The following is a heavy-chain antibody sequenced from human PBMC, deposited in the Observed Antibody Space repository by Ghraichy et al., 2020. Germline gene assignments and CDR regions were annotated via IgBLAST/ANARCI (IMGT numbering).Heavy chain of an antibody. CDR3: ARGMVDESFYYYYGMDV. J-gene: IGHJ6*02. V-gene: IGHV1-69*13. CDR1: GGTFSSYA. CDR2: IIPIFGTA. D-gene: IGHD3-10*01. Sequence: SVKVSCKASGGTFSSYAISWVRQAPGQGLEWMGGIIPIFGTANYAQKFQGRVTITADESTSTAYMELSSLRSEDTAVYYCARGMVDESFYYYYGMDVWGQGTTVTVSS.